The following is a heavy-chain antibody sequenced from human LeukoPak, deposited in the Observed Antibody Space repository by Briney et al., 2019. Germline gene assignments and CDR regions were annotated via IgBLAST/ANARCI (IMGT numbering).Heavy chain of an antibody. CDR3: ATSPGTYYNS. V-gene: IGHV1-69-2*01. J-gene: IGHJ4*02. Sequence: ASVKLSCKASGYTFTDFYIHWVQEAPGRGLEWMGRFDPEDGEVFCADIFQGRIVISADTSINTAYLELSNLRSEDTALYYCATSPGTYYNSWGQGTLVTVSS. D-gene: IGHD1-26*01. CDR1: GYTFTDFY. CDR2: FDPEDGEV.